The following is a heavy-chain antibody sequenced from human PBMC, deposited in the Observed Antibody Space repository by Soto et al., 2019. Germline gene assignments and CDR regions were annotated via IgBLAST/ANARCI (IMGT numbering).Heavy chain of an antibody. V-gene: IGHV3-30*18. CDR1: GFTFSSYG. D-gene: IGHD3-3*01. Sequence: QVQLVESGGGVVQPGRSLRLSCAASGFTFSSYGMHWVRQAPGKGLEWVAVISYDGSNKYYADSVKGRFTISRDNSKNRLYLQMNSLRAEDTAVYYCAKVVTIFGVVIPPENDAFDIWGQGTMVTVSS. J-gene: IGHJ3*02. CDR2: ISYDGSNK. CDR3: AKVVTIFGVVIPPENDAFDI.